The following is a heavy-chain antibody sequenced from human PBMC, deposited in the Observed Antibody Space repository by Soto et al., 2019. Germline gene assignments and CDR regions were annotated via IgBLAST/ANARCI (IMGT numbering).Heavy chain of an antibody. Sequence: EVQLVESGGGLVKPGGSLRLSCAASGFTFSSYSMNWLRKAPGKGLEWVSSISSSSSYIYYADEVKGRFTISRDNAKNSLYLQMNSRTAEDTAVYYCAGEPTISDSHIAARKRPFDYWGQGTLVPVSS. D-gene: IGHD6-6*01. J-gene: IGHJ4*02. CDR2: ISSSSSYI. CDR1: GFTFSSYS. CDR3: AGEPTISDSHIAARKRPFDY. V-gene: IGHV3-21*01.